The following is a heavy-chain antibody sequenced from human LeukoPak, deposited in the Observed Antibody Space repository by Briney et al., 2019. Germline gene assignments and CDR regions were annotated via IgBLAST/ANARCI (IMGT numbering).Heavy chain of an antibody. CDR2: IHRAGRT. D-gene: IGHD3-9*01. CDR3: GKTDIYFNPIDY. V-gene: IGHV4-4*02. CDR1: GVSISSKW. J-gene: IGHJ4*02. Sequence: SETLSLTCAVSGVSISSKWWIWVRQPPGQGLEWIGEIHRAGRTRYKPSLKSRVTISMDYSKNQLSLKLTSVTAADTAIYYCGKTDIYFNPIDYWGPGSLVTVSS.